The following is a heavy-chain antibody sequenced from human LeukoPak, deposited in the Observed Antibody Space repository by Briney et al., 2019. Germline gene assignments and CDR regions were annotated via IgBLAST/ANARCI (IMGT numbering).Heavy chain of an antibody. Sequence: SETLSLTCTVSGGSISSSSYYWGWIRQPPGKGLEWIGSIYYSGSTYYNPSLKSRVTISVDTSKNQFSLKLSSVTAADTAVYYCARGQTIVFYDYWGQGTLVTVSS. CDR2: IYYSGST. CDR3: ARGQTIVFYDY. J-gene: IGHJ4*02. V-gene: IGHV4-39*07. CDR1: GGSISSSSYY. D-gene: IGHD5/OR15-5a*01.